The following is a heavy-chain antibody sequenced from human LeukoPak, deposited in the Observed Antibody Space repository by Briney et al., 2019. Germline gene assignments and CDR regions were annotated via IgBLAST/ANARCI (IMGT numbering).Heavy chain of an antibody. CDR3: ARDRGVTLFYYGMDV. J-gene: IGHJ6*02. D-gene: IGHD2-21*02. CDR1: GFTFSNHE. V-gene: IGHV3-48*03. CDR2: ISSGGDTI. Sequence: PGGSLRPSCAASGFTFSNHEMNWVRQAPGKGLEWVSYISSGGDTIYYADSVKGRFTISRDNAKNSLYLQMNSLRAEDTAVYYCARDRGVTLFYYGMDVWGQGTTVTVSS.